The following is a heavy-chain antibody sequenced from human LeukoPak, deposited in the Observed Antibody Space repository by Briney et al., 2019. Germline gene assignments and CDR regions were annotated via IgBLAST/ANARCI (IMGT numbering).Heavy chain of an antibody. J-gene: IGHJ4*02. CDR2: IIPILGIA. Sequence: SVSVSCRAWVGIHSSYTISWVRQARAQGLEGRGRIIPILGIANYAQKFQGRVTITADKSTSTAYMELSSLRSEDTAVYYCARDRDGIAAAGTGYWGQGTLVTVSS. CDR1: VGIHSSYT. V-gene: IGHV1-69*04. CDR3: ARDRDGIAAAGTGY. D-gene: IGHD6-13*01.